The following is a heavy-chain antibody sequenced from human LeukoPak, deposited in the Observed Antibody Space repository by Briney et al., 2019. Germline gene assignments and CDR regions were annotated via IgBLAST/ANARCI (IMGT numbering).Heavy chain of an antibody. D-gene: IGHD2-21*01. Sequence: PSGSLILSCATSGFTLSSYAMSWVRQAPGKGLELVPAISVSGNTYHAASVKGRFTISRDSSKNTLYLQMNRLRAEDAAVYYCAKAPVTTCSGAYCYPFDYWGQGTLVTVSS. J-gene: IGHJ4*02. CDR2: ISVSGNT. CDR3: AKAPVTTCSGAYCYPFDY. CDR1: GFTLSSYA. V-gene: IGHV3-23*01.